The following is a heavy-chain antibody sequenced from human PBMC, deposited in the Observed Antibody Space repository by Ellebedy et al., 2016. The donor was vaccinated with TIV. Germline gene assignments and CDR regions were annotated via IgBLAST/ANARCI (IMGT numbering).Heavy chain of an antibody. J-gene: IGHJ4*02. V-gene: IGHV1-69*04. CDR1: GGTFSSYA. Sequence: ASVKVSCKASGGTFSSYAISWVRQAPGQGLEWMGRIIPILGIANYAQKFQGRVTITADKSTSTAYMELSSLRSEDTAVYYCARAPTPSDIVATITLDYWGQGTLVTVSS. CDR3: ARAPTPSDIVATITLDY. D-gene: IGHD5-12*01. CDR2: IIPILGIA.